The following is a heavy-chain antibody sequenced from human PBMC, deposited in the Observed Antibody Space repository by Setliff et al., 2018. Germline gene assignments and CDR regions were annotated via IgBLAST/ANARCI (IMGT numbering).Heavy chain of an antibody. Sequence: ASVKVSCKASGYTFTGYYMHWVRQAPGQGLEWMGWINPNSGGTNYAQKFQGRVTMTRDTSISTAYMELSRLRSDDTAVYYCARATMVRGVSRYYYYYMDVWGKGTTGTVS. J-gene: IGHJ6*03. CDR3: ARATMVRGVSRYYYYYMDV. CDR1: GYTFTGYY. CDR2: INPNSGGT. V-gene: IGHV1-2*02. D-gene: IGHD3-10*01.